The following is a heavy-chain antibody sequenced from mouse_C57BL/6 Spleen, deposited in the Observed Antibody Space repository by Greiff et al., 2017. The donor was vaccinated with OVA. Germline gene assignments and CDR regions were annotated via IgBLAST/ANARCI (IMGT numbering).Heavy chain of an antibody. CDR1: GYTFTSYW. CDR3: ARGPYAMDY. J-gene: IGHJ4*01. V-gene: IGHV1-7*01. CDR2: INPSSGYT. Sequence: QVQLKQSGAELAKPGASVKLSCKASGYTFTSYWMHWVKQRPGQGLEWIGYINPSSGYTKYNQKFKDKATLTADKSSSTAYMQLSSLTYADSAVYSCARGPYAMDYWGQGTSVTVSS.